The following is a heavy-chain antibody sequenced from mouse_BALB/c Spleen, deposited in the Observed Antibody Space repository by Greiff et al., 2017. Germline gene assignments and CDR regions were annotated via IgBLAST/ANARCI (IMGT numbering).Heavy chain of an antibody. J-gene: IGHJ1*01. CDR2: ISSGISTI. V-gene: IGHV5-17*02. CDR3: ARSDYGYWYFDV. D-gene: IGHD1-1*01. CDR1: GFTFSSFG. Sequence: DVMLVESGGGLVQPGGSRKLSCAASGFTFSSFGMHWVRQAPEKGLEWVAYISSGISTIYYADTVKGRFTISRDNPKNTLFLQMTSLRSEDTAMYYCARSDYGYWYFDVWGAGTTVTVSS.